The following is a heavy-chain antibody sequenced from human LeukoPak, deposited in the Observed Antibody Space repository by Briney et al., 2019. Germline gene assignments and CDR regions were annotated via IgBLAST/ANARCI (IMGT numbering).Heavy chain of an antibody. D-gene: IGHD5-18*01. V-gene: IGHV5-51*01. CDR2: IYPGDSDT. Sequence: GESLKISCKGSGYSFTSYWIGWVRQMPGKGLEWMGIIYPGDSDTRYSPSFQGQVTISADKSISTAYLQWSSLKASDAAMYYCARSYTYGLPPYFDAFDIWGQGTMVTVSS. J-gene: IGHJ3*02. CDR3: ARSYTYGLPPYFDAFDI. CDR1: GYSFTSYW.